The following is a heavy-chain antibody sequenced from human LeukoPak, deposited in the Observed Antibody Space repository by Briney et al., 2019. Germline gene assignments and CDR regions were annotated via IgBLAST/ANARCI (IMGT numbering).Heavy chain of an antibody. J-gene: IGHJ5*02. CDR2: INPNSGGT. V-gene: IGHV1-2*06. D-gene: IGHD1-26*01. CDR1: GYTLTGYY. Sequence: ASVKVSCTASGYTLTGYYMHWVRQAPGQGLEWMGRINPNSGGTNYAQKFQGRVTMTRDTSISTAYMEMSRLRSDDTTVYYCARGELVGLGATSAGWFDPWGQGTLVTVSS. CDR3: ARGELVGLGATSAGWFDP.